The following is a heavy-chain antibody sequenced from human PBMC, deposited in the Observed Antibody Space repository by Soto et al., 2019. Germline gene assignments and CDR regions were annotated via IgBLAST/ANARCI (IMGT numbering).Heavy chain of an antibody. Sequence: SVKVSCKASGYTFTRSGVSWVRQAPGQGLEWMGGIITYNGTANYAQTFQGRVTITADESTSTAYMELSSLRSEDTAVYYCARSLYDFWSGPHYYYYGMDVWGQGTTVTV. J-gene: IGHJ6*02. CDR1: GYTFTRSG. V-gene: IGHV1-69*13. CDR2: IITYNGTA. D-gene: IGHD3-3*01. CDR3: ARSLYDFWSGPHYYYYGMDV.